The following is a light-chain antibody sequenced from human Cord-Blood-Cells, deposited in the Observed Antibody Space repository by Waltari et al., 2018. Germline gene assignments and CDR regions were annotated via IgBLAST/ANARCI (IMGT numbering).Light chain of an antibody. CDR1: QSISSY. V-gene: IGKV1-39*01. CDR2: AAS. CDR3: QQSYSTPYT. J-gene: IGKJ2*01. Sequence: DIQMTQSPSSLSASVGDRFTITCRASQSISSYVNWYQQKPEKAPKLLIYAASSLHSGVPSRFSGSGSRTDFTLTISSLQPEDFATYYCQQSYSTPYTFGQGTKLEIK.